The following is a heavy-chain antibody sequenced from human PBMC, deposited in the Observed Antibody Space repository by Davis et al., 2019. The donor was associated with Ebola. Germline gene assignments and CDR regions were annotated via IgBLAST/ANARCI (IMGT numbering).Heavy chain of an antibody. CDR1: GDPITNYY. Sequence: PSETLSLTCTVSGDPITNYYWSWIRHPAGKGLEWIGRIHTSGNTHFNPSFESRLTMSIDTSKNKFSLRLSSMTAADTAVYYCARAPQSAASYFNYWGQGTLVTVSS. J-gene: IGHJ4*02. CDR3: ARAPQSAASYFNY. D-gene: IGHD6-13*01. V-gene: IGHV4-4*07. CDR2: IHTSGNT.